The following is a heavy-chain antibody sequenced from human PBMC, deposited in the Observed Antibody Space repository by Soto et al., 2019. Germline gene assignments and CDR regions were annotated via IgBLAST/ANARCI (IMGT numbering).Heavy chain of an antibody. Sequence: GESLKISCKGFGYTFPTSWIGWVRQLPGKGLEWMGIIFPGDSDTRYIPSFQGQVTISVDKSISTAYLQWSSLKASDTAIYYCARRKYSSNYYMDVWGKGTTVTVSS. V-gene: IGHV5-51*01. D-gene: IGHD6-19*01. CDR2: IFPGDSDT. CDR3: ARRKYSSNYYMDV. J-gene: IGHJ6*03. CDR1: GYTFPTSW.